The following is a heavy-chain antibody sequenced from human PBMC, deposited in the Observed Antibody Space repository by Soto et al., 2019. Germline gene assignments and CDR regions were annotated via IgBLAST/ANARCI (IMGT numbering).Heavy chain of an antibody. J-gene: IGHJ3*02. D-gene: IGHD2-15*01. Sequence: GGSLRLSCAASGFTFSSYAMSWVRQAPGKGLEWVSSISSSGGSTYYEDSVKGRFTISRDNSMNTLYLQMNSLRDEDTAVYNWAKDSQDIVVVVAASIEVDAFDIWGQGTMVTVSS. CDR3: AKDSQDIVVVVAASIEVDAFDI. V-gene: IGHV3-23*01. CDR2: ISSSGGST. CDR1: GFTFSSYA.